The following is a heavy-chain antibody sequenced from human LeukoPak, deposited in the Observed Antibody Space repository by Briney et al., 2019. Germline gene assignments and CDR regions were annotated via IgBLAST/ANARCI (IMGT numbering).Heavy chain of an antibody. CDR2: INPNSGGT. J-gene: IGHJ6*02. Sequence: ASVKVSCKASGYTFTDYYMHWVRQAPGQGLEWMGWINPNSGGTNYAQKFQGRVTMTTDTSISTAYMEVSRLRSDDTAVYYCARVRIGQQLDKYYYYAMDIWGQGTTVTVSS. D-gene: IGHD6-13*01. CDR3: ARVRIGQQLDKYYYYAMDI. V-gene: IGHV1-2*02. CDR1: GYTFTDYY.